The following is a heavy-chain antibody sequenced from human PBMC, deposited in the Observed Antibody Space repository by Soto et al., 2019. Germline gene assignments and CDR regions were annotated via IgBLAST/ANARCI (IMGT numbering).Heavy chain of an antibody. D-gene: IGHD3-10*01. CDR2: INAGNGNT. V-gene: IGHV1-3*05. J-gene: IGHJ5*02. CDR3: ARGTPVWFDP. Sequence: QVQNVQSGAEEKKPGASVKVSCKASGYILTTYAMHWVRQAPGQRLEWMGWINAGNGNTKYSQKFQGRVTITRDTSASTAYMELSSLRSEDTAVYYCARGTPVWFDPWGQGTLVTVSS. CDR1: GYILTTYA.